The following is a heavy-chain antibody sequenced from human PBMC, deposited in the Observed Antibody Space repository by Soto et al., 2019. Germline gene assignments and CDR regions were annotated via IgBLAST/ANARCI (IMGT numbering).Heavy chain of an antibody. J-gene: IGHJ4*02. CDR1: GWSFSGYY. CDR2: INHSGST. V-gene: IGHV4-34*01. D-gene: IGHD6-13*01. Sequence: PSETLSLTCAFYGWSFSGYYWSWIRQPPGKGLEWIGEINHSGSTNYNPSLKSRVTISVDTSKNQFSLKLSSVTAADTAVYYCARGGGIAAAGPSYYFDYWGQGTLVTVSS. CDR3: ARGGGIAAAGPSYYFDY.